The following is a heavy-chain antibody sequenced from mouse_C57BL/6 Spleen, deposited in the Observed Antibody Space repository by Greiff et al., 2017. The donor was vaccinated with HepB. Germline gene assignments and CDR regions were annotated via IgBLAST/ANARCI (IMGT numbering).Heavy chain of an antibody. V-gene: IGHV1-64*01. D-gene: IGHD2-1*01. CDR2: IHPNSGST. CDR3: ASTLLFYAMDY. Sequence: QVQLQQPGAELVKPGASVKLSCKASGYTFTSYWMHWVKQRPGQGLEWIGMIHPNSGSTNYNEKFKSKATLTVDKSSSTAYMQPSSLTSEDSAVCYCASTLLFYAMDYWGQGTSVTVSS. CDR1: GYTFTSYW. J-gene: IGHJ4*01.